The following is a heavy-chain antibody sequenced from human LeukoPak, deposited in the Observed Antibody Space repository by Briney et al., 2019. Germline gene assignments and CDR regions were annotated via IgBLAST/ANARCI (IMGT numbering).Heavy chain of an antibody. J-gene: IGHJ5*02. CDR2: IIPIFGTA. D-gene: IGHD3-22*01. CDR3: ARDREYYHDSSDYYSYNWFDP. V-gene: IGHV1-69*13. Sequence: ASVKVSCKASGGTFSSYAISWVRQAPGQGLEWMGGIIPIFGTANYAQKFQGRVTITADESTSTAYMELSSLRSEDTAVYYCARDREYYHDSSDYYSYNWFDPWGQGTLVTVSS. CDR1: GGTFSSYA.